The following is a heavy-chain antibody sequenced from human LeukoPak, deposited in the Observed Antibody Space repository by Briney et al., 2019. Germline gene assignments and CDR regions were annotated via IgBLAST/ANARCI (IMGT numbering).Heavy chain of an antibody. CDR3: ARDQSRYYYYGMDV. CDR2: ISPSSSTK. CDR1: GFTFSSYS. D-gene: IGHD3-9*01. Sequence: GGSLRLSCAASGFTFSSYSMNWVRQAPGKGLEWVSYISPSSSTKYYADSVKGRFTISRDNAKNSLFLQMNSLRAEDTAVYYCARDQSRYYYYGMDVWGQGTTVTVSS. V-gene: IGHV3-48*01. J-gene: IGHJ6*02.